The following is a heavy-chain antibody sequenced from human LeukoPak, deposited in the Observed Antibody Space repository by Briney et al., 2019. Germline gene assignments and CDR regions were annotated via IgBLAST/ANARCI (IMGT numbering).Heavy chain of an antibody. D-gene: IGHD3-22*01. Sequence: GGSLRLSCAASGFTFSSYWMSWVRQAPGKGLEWVANIKQDGSEKFYVDSVKGRFTISRDNAKNSLYLQMNSLRAEDTAVYYCARELQTYYYDSSGYYLEYYFDYWGQGTLVTVSS. CDR3: ARELQTYYYDSSGYYLEYYFDY. V-gene: IGHV3-7*01. CDR1: GFTFSSYW. CDR2: IKQDGSEK. J-gene: IGHJ4*02.